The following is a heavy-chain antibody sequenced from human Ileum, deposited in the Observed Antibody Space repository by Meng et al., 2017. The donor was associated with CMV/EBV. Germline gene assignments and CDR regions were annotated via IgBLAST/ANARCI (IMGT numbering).Heavy chain of an antibody. D-gene: IGHD4-17*01. CDR1: WFSLSTTGLG. V-gene: IGHV2-5*01. CDR3: AHYGDYRFGWYFDL. J-gene: IGHJ2*01. Sequence: SWFSLSTTGLGVGWIRQPPGKAPEWLALVYWNDDNRYSPSLRNRLTITKDTSKNQAVLTMTNMDPVDTATYYCAHYGDYRFGWYFDLWGRGTLVTVSS. CDR2: VYWNDDN.